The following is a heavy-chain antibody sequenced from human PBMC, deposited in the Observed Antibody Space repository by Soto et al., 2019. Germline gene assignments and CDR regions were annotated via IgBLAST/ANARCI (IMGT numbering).Heavy chain of an antibody. V-gene: IGHV4-61*01. J-gene: IGHJ6*02. Sequence: SATLSLTCTVPCDSVPSVSDYWSWIRQPRGKGLEWIGYIYYSGSADYNPSLGSRVTISIDTSKNQFSLKLTSVTAADTAVYYCARGVGFGYYYYHMDLWGQGTTVT. CDR2: IYYSGSA. CDR1: CDSVPSVSDY. CDR3: ARGVGFGYYYYHMDL. D-gene: IGHD3-10*01.